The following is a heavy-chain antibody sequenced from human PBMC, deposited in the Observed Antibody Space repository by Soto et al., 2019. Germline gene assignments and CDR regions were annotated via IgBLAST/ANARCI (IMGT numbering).Heavy chain of an antibody. J-gene: IGHJ4*02. V-gene: IGHV6-1*01. CDR2: TYYRSKWYN. CDR1: GDSVSSNSAA. Sequence: SQTLSLTCAISGDSVSSNSAAWNWIRQSPSRGLEWLGRTYYRSKWYNDYAVSVKSRITINPETSKNQFSLQLNSVTPEDTAVYYCARNPVLWAQEQLGPFDYWGQGTLVTVSS. D-gene: IGHD6-13*01. CDR3: ARNPVLWAQEQLGPFDY.